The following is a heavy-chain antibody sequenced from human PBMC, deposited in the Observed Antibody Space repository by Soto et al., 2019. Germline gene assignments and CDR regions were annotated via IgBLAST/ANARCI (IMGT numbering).Heavy chain of an antibody. D-gene: IGHD3-9*01. CDR2: ISFNGNSP. Sequence: GGSLRLSCAASEFSFSSYAMRWIRQSPGKGLEWVAVISFNGNSPHYADSVRDRFTISRDNSKNTLYLQMNNLRAEDTAVYYCARTFDTITYYFDYWGQGTLVTVSS. V-gene: IGHV3-30-3*01. CDR1: EFSFSSYA. CDR3: ARTFDTITYYFDY. J-gene: IGHJ4*02.